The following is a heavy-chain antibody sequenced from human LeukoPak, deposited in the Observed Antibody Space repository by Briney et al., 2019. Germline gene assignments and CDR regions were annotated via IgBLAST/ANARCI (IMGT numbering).Heavy chain of an antibody. V-gene: IGHV3-48*03. D-gene: IGHD5-12*01. CDR1: GFTFSSYE. CDR2: ISSSGSTI. Sequence: GGSLRLSCAASGFTFSSYEMNWVRQAPGKGLEWVSYISSSGSTIYYADSVKGRFTISRDNAKNSLYLQMNSLRAEDTAVYYCARVIVATMGHDYWGQGTLVTVSS. J-gene: IGHJ4*02. CDR3: ARVIVATMGHDY.